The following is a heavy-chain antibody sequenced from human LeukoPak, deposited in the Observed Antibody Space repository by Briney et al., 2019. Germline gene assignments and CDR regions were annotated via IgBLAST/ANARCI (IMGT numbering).Heavy chain of an antibody. Sequence: PGGSLRLSCAVSGFTYSSYAMNWVRQAPGKGLEWVSAISHSGGRTYFADSVKGRFTISRDNAKNTLYLQMNSLRAEDTAIYYCAKGGGAYGGIDYWGQGTLVTVSS. J-gene: IGHJ4*02. CDR2: ISHSGGRT. CDR3: AKGGGAYGGIDY. V-gene: IGHV3-23*01. D-gene: IGHD4-23*01. CDR1: GFTYSSYA.